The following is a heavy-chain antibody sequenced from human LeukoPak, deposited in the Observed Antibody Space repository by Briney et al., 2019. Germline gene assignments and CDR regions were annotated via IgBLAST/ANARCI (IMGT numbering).Heavy chain of an antibody. Sequence: SETLSLTCTVSSGSLSNSGYYWGWLRQPPGKGLEWIGSGYYSGGIYYAPSLKGRVTISVDTSKDQFSLKVSSVTAADTALYFCARLKIMFRDGFDSWGPGTLVTVSS. D-gene: IGHD3-10*02. CDR1: SGSLSNSGYY. CDR2: GYYSGGI. J-gene: IGHJ4*02. CDR3: ARLKIMFRDGFDS. V-gene: IGHV4-39*01.